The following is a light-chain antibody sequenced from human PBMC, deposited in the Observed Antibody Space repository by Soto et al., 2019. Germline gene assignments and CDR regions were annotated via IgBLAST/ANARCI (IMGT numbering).Light chain of an antibody. CDR1: NIGIKD. CDR2: DNR. CDR3: QVWDTSSDHPV. Sequence: SYELTQPPSVSVAPRQTASISCGGNNIGIKDVYWYQQQPGQAPVLVIYDNRDRPSGIPERFSGSNSGNTATLTISRVEAGDEADYYCQVWDTSSDHPVFGGGTKLTVL. V-gene: IGLV3-21*01. J-gene: IGLJ2*01.